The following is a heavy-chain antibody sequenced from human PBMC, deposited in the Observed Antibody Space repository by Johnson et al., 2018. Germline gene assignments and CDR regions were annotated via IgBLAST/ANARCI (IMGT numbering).Heavy chain of an antibody. V-gene: IGHV3-23*04. CDR1: GFTFSSYA. Sequence: VQLVESGGGLVQPGGSLRLSCAASGFTFSSYAMSWVRQAPGKGLEWVSAISGSGGSTYYADSVKGRFTISRDNSKNTLFLQMNSLRAEDTAVYCCEKDRLSYCSGGTCYLTAFDIWGQGTMVTVSS. D-gene: IGHD2-15*01. J-gene: IGHJ3*02. CDR3: EKDRLSYCSGGTCYLTAFDI. CDR2: ISGSGGST.